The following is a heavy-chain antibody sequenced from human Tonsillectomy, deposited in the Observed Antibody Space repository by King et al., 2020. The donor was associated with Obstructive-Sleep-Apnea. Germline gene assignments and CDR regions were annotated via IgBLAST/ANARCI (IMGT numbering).Heavy chain of an antibody. CDR3: ARADRDIAMGLFDH. V-gene: IGHV4-39*07. D-gene: IGHD5-18*01. Sequence: QLQESGPGLVKPSETLSLTCTVSGGSISSNSYWGWIRQPPGKGLEWIGHIYYSGSTYYNPSLKSRVTISVDTSKNQFSLELNSVTAADTAVYYCARADRDIAMGLFDHWGQGTLVTVSS. J-gene: IGHJ4*02. CDR1: GGSISSNSY. CDR2: IYYSGST.